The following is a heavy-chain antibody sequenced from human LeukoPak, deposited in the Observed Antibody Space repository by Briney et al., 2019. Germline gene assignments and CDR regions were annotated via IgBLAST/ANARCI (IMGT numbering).Heavy chain of an antibody. CDR3: ASGHRAVSTYTYYYYMDV. D-gene: IGHD5/OR15-5a*01. V-gene: IGHV1-8*01. CDR2: MNPNSGNT. J-gene: IGHJ6*03. CDR1: GYTLTVDA. Sequence: ASVKVSCKPSGYTLTVDAIDSVPQATGQGLEWMGWMNPNSGNTGYAQKFQGRVTMTRNTSISTAYMELSSLRSEDTAVYYFASGHRAVSTYTYYYYMDVWGKGTTVTVSS.